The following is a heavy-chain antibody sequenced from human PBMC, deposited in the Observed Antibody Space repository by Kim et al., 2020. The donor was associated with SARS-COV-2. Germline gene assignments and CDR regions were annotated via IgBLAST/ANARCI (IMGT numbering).Heavy chain of an antibody. Sequence: ASVKVSCKASGYTFTSYAMNWVRQAPGQGLEWMGWINTNTGNPTYAQGFTGRFVFSLETSVSTAYLQISSLKAEDTAVYYCARYSGSTTVTTTAAFDIWGQGTMVTVSS. D-gene: IGHD4-17*01. CDR2: INTNTGNP. V-gene: IGHV7-4-1*02. CDR3: ARYSGSTTVTTTAAFDI. CDR1: GYTFTSYA. J-gene: IGHJ3*02.